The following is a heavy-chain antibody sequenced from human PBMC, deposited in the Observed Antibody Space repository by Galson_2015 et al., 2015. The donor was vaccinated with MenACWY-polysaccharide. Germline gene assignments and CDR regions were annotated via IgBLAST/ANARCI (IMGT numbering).Heavy chain of an antibody. CDR3: ARGRRDTAVAAPAAVLLDY. CDR1: GYTFTSYD. D-gene: IGHD6-19*01. J-gene: IGHJ4*02. Sequence: SVKVSCKASGYTFTSYDINWVRQATGRGLEWMGWMSPNTAKTGYPQKFQGRVTMTRNTSISTAYMELSSLTSEDTAVYYCARGRRDTAVAAPAAVLLDYWGQGILVTVSS. V-gene: IGHV1-8*01. CDR2: MSPNTAKT.